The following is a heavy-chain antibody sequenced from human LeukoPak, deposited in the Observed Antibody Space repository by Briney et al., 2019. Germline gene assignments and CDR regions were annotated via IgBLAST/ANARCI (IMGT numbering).Heavy chain of an antibody. J-gene: IGHJ3*02. CDR1: GGSISSGDYY. CDR3: ARLIGVQNAFDI. D-gene: IGHD3-3*01. Sequence: SETLSLTCTVSGGSISSGDYYWSRIRQPPGTGLEWIGYVYYSGSTYYNPSLKSRVTISVDTSKNQFSLKLSSVTAADTAVYYCARLIGVQNAFDIWGQGTMVTVSS. CDR2: VYYSGST. V-gene: IGHV4-30-4*08.